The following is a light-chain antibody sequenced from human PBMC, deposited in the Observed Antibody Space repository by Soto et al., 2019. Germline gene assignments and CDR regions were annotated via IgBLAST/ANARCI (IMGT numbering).Light chain of an antibody. V-gene: IGKV1-39*01. J-gene: IGKJ5*01. CDR3: QQNYTALSIT. CDR2: AAS. Sequence: DIQMTQSRFSLSASVGDRVTITCRTSESIARHLNWYQQKPGKAPKLLIYAASSLQNGVPSRFRGGGSGTDFTLTISNLQPEDFATYYCQQNYTALSITFGQGTRLEIK. CDR1: ESIARH.